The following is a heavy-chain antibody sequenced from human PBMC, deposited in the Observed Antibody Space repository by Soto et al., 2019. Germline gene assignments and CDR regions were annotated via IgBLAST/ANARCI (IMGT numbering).Heavy chain of an antibody. CDR2: IYYSGTT. CDR1: NGSIGTNY. V-gene: IGHV4-59*08. J-gene: IGHJ4*02. D-gene: IGHD3-3*01. CDR3: ARHRWTSGYYLVFDS. Sequence: QVQLQVSGPGLVKPSETLTLTCTISNGSIGTNYWSWLRQPPGKPLEWIGHIYYSGTTNYNPSLKSRVTLSVDMSKSQFSLKLTSATAADTAVYYCARHRWTSGYYLVFDSCGQGTLVTVSS.